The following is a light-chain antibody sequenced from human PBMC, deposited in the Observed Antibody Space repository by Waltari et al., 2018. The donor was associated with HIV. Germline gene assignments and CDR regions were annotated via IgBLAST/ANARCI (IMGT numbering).Light chain of an antibody. Sequence: QSALTQPASVSGSPGQSITISCTGTSSDIGSYNLVSWYQQHPGIVPKLMIYEVTKRPSGVSDRFSGSKSGNTASLTISGLQAEDEADYYCCSYAGSGTVIFGGGTKLTVL. CDR3: CSYAGSGTVI. CDR2: EVT. CDR1: SSDIGSYNL. V-gene: IGLV2-23*02. J-gene: IGLJ2*01.